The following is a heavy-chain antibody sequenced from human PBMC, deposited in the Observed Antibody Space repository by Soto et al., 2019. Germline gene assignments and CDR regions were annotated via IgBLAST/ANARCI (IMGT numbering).Heavy chain of an antibody. V-gene: IGHV4-61*01. D-gene: IGHD4-17*01. CDR2: IYYSGST. CDR1: GGSISSSNW. J-gene: IGHJ4*02. Sequence: SETLSLTCFVSGGSISSSNWWSWIRQPPGKGLEWIGYIYYSGSTNYNPSLKSRVTISVDTSKNQFSLKLSSVTAADTAVYYCARSSYGDYVYFDYWGKGTLVTVSS. CDR3: ARSSYGDYVYFDY.